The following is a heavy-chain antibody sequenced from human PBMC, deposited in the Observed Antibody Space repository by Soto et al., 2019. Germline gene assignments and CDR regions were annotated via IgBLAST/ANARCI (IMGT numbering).Heavy chain of an antibody. Sequence: QVQLVQSGAEVKKPGASVKVSCKASGYTFTSYGISWVRQAPGQGLEWMGWISGYNDNAKYAQSLQGRVTMTTDAXXTTADMELRSLRSDDTAVYYWATADCVRSSCSIGYWGQGTLVTVSS. CDR2: ISGYNDNA. V-gene: IGHV1-18*01. J-gene: IGHJ4*02. D-gene: IGHD2-2*01. CDR1: GYTFTSYG. CDR3: ATADCVRSSCSIGY.